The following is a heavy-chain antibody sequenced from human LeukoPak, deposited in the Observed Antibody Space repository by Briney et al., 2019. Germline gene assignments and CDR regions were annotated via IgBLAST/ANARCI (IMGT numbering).Heavy chain of an antibody. V-gene: IGHV3-23*01. Sequence: GGSLRLSCAASGSTLSSYAMSWVRQAPGKGLEWVSTISGSGGNTYYADSVKGRFTISRDNSKNTLYLQMNSLRAEDTAVYYCAKAPIAAAPNPDYWGQGTLVTVSS. CDR3: AKAPIAAAPNPDY. CDR1: GSTLSSYA. J-gene: IGHJ4*02. CDR2: ISGSGGNT. D-gene: IGHD6-13*01.